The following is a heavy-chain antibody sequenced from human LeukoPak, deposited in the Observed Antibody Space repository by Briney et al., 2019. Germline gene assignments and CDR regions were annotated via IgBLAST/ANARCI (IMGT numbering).Heavy chain of an antibody. Sequence: ASVKVSCKASGYTFTSYYMHWVRQAPGQGLEWMGKINPVDGRTTYAQKFQGRITMTRDTSTSTAYMELRSLRSDDTAVYYCARVRHFWSGSGDFDYWGQGTLVTVSS. CDR1: GYTFTSYY. V-gene: IGHV1-46*01. CDR2: INPVDGRT. CDR3: ARVRHFWSGSGDFDY. D-gene: IGHD3-3*02. J-gene: IGHJ4*02.